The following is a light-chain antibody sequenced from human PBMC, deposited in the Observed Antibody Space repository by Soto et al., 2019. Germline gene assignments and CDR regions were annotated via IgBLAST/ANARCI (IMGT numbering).Light chain of an antibody. V-gene: IGKV3-20*01. CDR2: GVS. Sequence: EIVLTQSPGTLSLSPGERATLSCRASQSVGSSYLAWYQQKPGQAPRLLIYGVSSRATGIPDRFSGSGSGTDFTLTISRLEPEDFAVYYCQQYSSSLRTFGQGTKVDIK. CDR3: QQYSSSLRT. CDR1: QSVGSSY. J-gene: IGKJ1*01.